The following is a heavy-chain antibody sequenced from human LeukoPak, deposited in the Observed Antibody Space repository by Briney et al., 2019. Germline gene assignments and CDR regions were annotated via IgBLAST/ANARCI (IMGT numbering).Heavy chain of an antibody. Sequence: GGSLRLSCAASGFTFSSYSMNWVRQAPGKGLEWVSSISSSSSYIYYADSVKGRFTISRDNAKNSLYLQMNSLRAEDTAVYYCAREPHYDSSGYINWFDPWGQGTLVTVSS. CDR2: ISSSSSYI. D-gene: IGHD3-22*01. CDR3: AREPHYDSSGYINWFDP. V-gene: IGHV3-21*01. J-gene: IGHJ5*02. CDR1: GFTFSSYS.